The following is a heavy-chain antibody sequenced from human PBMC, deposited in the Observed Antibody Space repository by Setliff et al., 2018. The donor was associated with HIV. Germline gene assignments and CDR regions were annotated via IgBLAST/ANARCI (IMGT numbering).Heavy chain of an antibody. CDR2: INHSGGAT. V-gene: IGHV1-46*04. CDR1: GYVFTTYY. D-gene: IGHD3-22*01. J-gene: IGHJ4*02. CDR3: ARGGRLDGTSGFYYPLQF. Sequence: ASVKVSCKASGYVFTTYYIHWVRQTPGQGLEWMGIINHSGGATTSARKLQGRVTMTKDKSTTTVHMELSSLKSEDTAVYYCARGGRLDGTSGFYYPLQFWGQGTLVTVSS.